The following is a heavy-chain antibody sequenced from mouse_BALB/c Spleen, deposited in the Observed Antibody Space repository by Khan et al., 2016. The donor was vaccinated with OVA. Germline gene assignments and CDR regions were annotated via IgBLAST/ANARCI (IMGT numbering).Heavy chain of an antibody. Sequence: QVQLQQSGPELVKPGASVRISCKASGSTFTNFYIHWVKQRPGQGLEWIGWIYPGTVNTKYNDNFKGKATLTADKSSSTAYMLLSSLTSEDSAVYFCARGDYYGTYAMDYWGQGTSVIVSS. V-gene: IGHV1S56*01. CDR1: GSTFTNFY. D-gene: IGHD1-1*01. CDR2: IYPGTVNT. CDR3: ARGDYYGTYAMDY. J-gene: IGHJ4*01.